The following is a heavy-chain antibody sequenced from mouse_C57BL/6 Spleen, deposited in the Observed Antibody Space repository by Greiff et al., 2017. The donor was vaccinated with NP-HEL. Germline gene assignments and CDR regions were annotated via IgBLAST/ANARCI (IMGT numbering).Heavy chain of an antibody. V-gene: IGHV1-47*01. CDR3: ARIYYGSSYRYFDY. CDR1: GYTFTTYP. D-gene: IGHD1-1*01. Sequence: VQVVESGAELVKPGASVKMSCKASGYTFTTYPIEWMKQNHGKSLEWIGNFHPYNDDTKYNEKFKGKATLTVEKSSSTVYLELSRLTSDDSAVYYCARIYYGSSYRYFDYWGQGTTLTVSS. CDR2: FHPYNDDT. J-gene: IGHJ2*01.